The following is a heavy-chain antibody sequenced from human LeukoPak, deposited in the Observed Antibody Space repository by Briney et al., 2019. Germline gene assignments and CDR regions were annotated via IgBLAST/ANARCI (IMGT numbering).Heavy chain of an antibody. CDR2: ISSSDSTI. D-gene: IGHD3-9*01. CDR3: ARDRVSNYDILTGYYTGAFDI. CDR1: GFTFSDYY. V-gene: IGHV3-11*01. Sequence: GGSLRLSCAASGFTFSDYYMNWIRQAPGKGLEWVSYISSSDSTIYYADSVKGRFTISRDNARNSLYLQMNSLRAEDTAVYYCARDRVSNYDILTGYYTGAFDIWGQGTMVTVSS. J-gene: IGHJ3*02.